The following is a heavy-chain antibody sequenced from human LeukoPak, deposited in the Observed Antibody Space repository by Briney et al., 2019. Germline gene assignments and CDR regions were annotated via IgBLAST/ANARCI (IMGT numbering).Heavy chain of an antibody. CDR3: ARDRGGSGSYYRGRYFDY. Sequence: PGGSLRLSCAASGFTFSSNAIHWVRQAPGKGLEWVAEISYDGGNTYYADSVKGRFTISRDNSKNTLYLQMNSLRAEDTAVYYCARDRGGSGSYYRGRYFDYWGQGTLVTVSS. V-gene: IGHV3-30-3*01. CDR2: ISYDGGNT. CDR1: GFTFSSNA. D-gene: IGHD3-10*01. J-gene: IGHJ4*02.